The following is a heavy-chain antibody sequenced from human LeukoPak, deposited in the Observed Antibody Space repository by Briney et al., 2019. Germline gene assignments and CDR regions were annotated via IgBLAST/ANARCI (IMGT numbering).Heavy chain of an antibody. CDR1: GDSIYNYY. CDR2: IYYNGST. D-gene: IGHD2-21*02. Sequence: SETLSPTCSVSGDSIYNYYWSWIRQPPGKRLEWIGYIYYNGSTNYNPSLKSRVTFSVDTSRSQFALRLSSVTAADTAVYYCVGTYCGGDCYAMYAFDFWGQGTVVSVSS. J-gene: IGHJ3*01. CDR3: VGTYCGGDCYAMYAFDF. V-gene: IGHV4-59*08.